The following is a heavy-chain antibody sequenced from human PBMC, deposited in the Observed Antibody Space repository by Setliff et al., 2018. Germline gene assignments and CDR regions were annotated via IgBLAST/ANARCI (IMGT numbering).Heavy chain of an antibody. CDR1: GDSISSGSYY. CDR3: ARDRQYCTSLSCLNSYFYYYAMDF. V-gene: IGHV4-61*09. J-gene: IGHJ6*02. CDR2: FHTGGST. Sequence: PSETLSLTCTVSGDSISSGSYYWTWIRQPAGKGLEWIGHFHTGGSTNYNRSLRSRVSISVDTSKNQFSLKLTSVTAADTAVYYCARDRQYCTSLSCLNSYFYYYAMDFWGQGTTVTV. D-gene: IGHD2-8*01.